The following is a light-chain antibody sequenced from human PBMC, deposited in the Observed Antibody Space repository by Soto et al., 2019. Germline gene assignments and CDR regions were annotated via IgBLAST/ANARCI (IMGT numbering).Light chain of an antibody. Sequence: QSALTQPASVSGSPGQSITISCPGTTSDVGRYNYVSWYQQHPGKAPKLIIYDVSNRPSGVSNRFSGSKSGNTASLTISGLQAEDEADYYCNSYTSSSTYAFGTGTKVTV. V-gene: IGLV2-14*01. CDR3: NSYTSSSTYA. CDR2: DVS. CDR1: TSDVGRYNY. J-gene: IGLJ1*01.